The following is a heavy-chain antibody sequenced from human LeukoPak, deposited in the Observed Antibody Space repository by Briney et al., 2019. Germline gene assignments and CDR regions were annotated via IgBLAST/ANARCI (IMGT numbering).Heavy chain of an antibody. Sequence: SETLSLTCTVSGGSIRSTNYYWGWIRQPPGKGLEWIGSIYYSGNTYHSPSLMSRVTISVDTSKNQFSLKLSPVTAADTAVYYCARIPTVTFFDYWGQGTLVTVSS. CDR1: GGSIRSTNYY. D-gene: IGHD4-17*01. J-gene: IGHJ4*02. CDR3: ARIPTVTFFDY. V-gene: IGHV4-39*07. CDR2: IYYSGNT.